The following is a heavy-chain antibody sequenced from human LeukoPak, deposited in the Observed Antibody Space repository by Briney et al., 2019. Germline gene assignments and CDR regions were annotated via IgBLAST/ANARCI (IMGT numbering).Heavy chain of an antibody. J-gene: IGHJ4*02. V-gene: IGHV4-34*01. CDR1: GGSFSGYY. CDR2: INHSGST. Sequence: PSETLSLTCAVYGGSFSGYYWSWIRQPPGKGLEWIGEINHSGSTNYNPSLKSRVTISVDTSKNQFSLKLSSVTAADTAVYYCRRAVGGGGDYFDYGAQGPLVTFS. CDR3: RRAVGGGGDYFDY. D-gene: IGHD3-16*01.